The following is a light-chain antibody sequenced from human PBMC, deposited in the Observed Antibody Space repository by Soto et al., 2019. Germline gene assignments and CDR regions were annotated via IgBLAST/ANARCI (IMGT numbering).Light chain of an antibody. CDR1: QSVRSY. J-gene: IGKJ5*01. CDR3: HQPRS. CDR2: DAS. Sequence: DIVLTQSPATLSLSPGERATLSCRASQSVRSYLGWYQQRPGQAPRLLIYDASNRATSIPARFSGSGSGTDFTLINSTLYPSDCAVHYCHQPRSSGHETRLEMK. V-gene: IGKV3-11*01.